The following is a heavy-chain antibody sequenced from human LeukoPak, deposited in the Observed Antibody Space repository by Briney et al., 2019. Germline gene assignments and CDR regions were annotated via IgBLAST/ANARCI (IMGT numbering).Heavy chain of an antibody. Sequence: PGGSLRLSCAASGFTFSTYGMHWVRQAPGKGLEWVALVCYDGSDKFHEDSVKGRFTISRDNSKNTLYLQMNSLRAEDTAVYYCARDRSYGPGNYYPDYWGQGTLVTVSS. CDR3: ARDRSYGPGNYYPDY. J-gene: IGHJ4*02. D-gene: IGHD3-10*01. CDR1: GFTFSTYG. CDR2: VCYDGSDK. V-gene: IGHV3-33*01.